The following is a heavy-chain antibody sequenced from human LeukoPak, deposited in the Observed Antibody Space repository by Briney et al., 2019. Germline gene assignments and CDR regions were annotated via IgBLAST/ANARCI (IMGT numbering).Heavy chain of an antibody. Sequence: GGSLRLSCAASGFTFSSYSMNWVRQAPGKGLEWVSSISSSSSYIYYADSVKGRFTISRDNAKNSLYLQMNSLRAEDTAVYYCAKDVRYGDYGRFDYWGQGTLVTVSS. CDR3: AKDVRYGDYGRFDY. CDR1: GFTFSSYS. CDR2: ISSSSSYI. V-gene: IGHV3-21*04. J-gene: IGHJ4*02. D-gene: IGHD4-17*01.